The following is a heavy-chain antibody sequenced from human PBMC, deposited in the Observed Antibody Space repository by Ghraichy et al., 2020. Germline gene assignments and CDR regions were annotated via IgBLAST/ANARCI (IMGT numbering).Heavy chain of an antibody. CDR1: GFTFSSYW. CDR3: ASHRGDYGDYFDY. V-gene: IGHV3-7*01. J-gene: IGHJ4*02. CDR2: IKQDGSEK. D-gene: IGHD4-17*01. Sequence: GGSLRLSCAASGFTFSSYWMSWVRQAPGKGLEWVANIKQDGSEKYYVDSVKGRFTISRDNAKNSLYLQMNSLRAEDTAVYYCASHRGDYGDYFDYWGQGTLVTVSS.